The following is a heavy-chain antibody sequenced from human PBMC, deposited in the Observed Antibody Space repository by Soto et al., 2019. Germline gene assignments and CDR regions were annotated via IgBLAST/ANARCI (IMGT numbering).Heavy chain of an antibody. CDR1: GVTFSNYA. J-gene: IGHJ4*02. Sequence: PGGSLRLSCTVSGVTFSNYAMNWVRQAPGKGLEWVSSLSGSGGTTYYADSVKGRFIISRDNSKNTLYLLMNSLRAEDTALYYCAKQRADYGSGADTFYFDSWGQGALV. V-gene: IGHV3-23*01. CDR3: AKQRADYGSGADTFYFDS. D-gene: IGHD3-10*01. CDR2: LSGSGGTT.